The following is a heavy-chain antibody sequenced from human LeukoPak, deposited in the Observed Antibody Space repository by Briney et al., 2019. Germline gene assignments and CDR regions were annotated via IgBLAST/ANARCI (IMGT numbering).Heavy chain of an antibody. CDR2: IYYSGST. V-gene: IGHV4-59*01. Sequence: SETLSLTCTVSGGSISSYYWSWIRQPPGKGLEWIGYIYYSGSTNYNPSLKSRVTISVDTSKNQFSLKLSSVTAADTAVYYCATRIAVADTDAFDIWGQGTMVTVSS. J-gene: IGHJ3*02. D-gene: IGHD6-19*01. CDR1: GGSISSYY. CDR3: ATRIAVADTDAFDI.